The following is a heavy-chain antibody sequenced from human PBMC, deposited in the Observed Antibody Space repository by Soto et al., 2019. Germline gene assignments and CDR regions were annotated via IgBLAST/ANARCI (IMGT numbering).Heavy chain of an antibody. CDR3: ASLTLTTGYWIY. CDR2: ISSSGSTI. CDR1: GFSFSSYE. J-gene: IGHJ4*02. D-gene: IGHD4-17*01. V-gene: IGHV3-48*03. Sequence: EVQLVESGGGLVQPGGSLRLSCAASGFSFSSYEMNWVRQAPGKGLEWVSYISSSGSTIYYADSVKGRFTISRDNAKNSLSLQMNSLRAEDTAVYYCASLTLTTGYWIYWGQGTLVTVSS.